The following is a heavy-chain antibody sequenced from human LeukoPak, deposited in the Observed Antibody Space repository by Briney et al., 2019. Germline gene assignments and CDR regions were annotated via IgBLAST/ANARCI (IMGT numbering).Heavy chain of an antibody. CDR2: ISAYNGNT. Sequence: ASVKVSCKASGYTFTSYGISWVRQAPGQGLECMGLISAYNGNTNYAQKLQGRVNMTTHTSTSTAYMELRRLRSDDTAVYYCARGATMWLPQFDYWGQGTLVNVSS. D-gene: IGHD3-22*01. CDR3: ARGATMWLPQFDY. CDR1: GYTFTSYG. J-gene: IGHJ4*02. V-gene: IGHV1-18*01.